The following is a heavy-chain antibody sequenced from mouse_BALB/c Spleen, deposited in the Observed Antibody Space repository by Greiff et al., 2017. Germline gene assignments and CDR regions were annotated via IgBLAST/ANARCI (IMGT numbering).Heavy chain of an antibody. CDR1: GFTFSSYT. J-gene: IGHJ4*01. D-gene: IGHD1-1*01. Sequence: EVQGVESGGGLVQPGGSLKLSCAASGFTFSSYTMSWVRQTPEKRLEWVAYISNGGGSTYYPDTVKGRFTISRDNAKNTLYLQMSSLKSEDTAMYYCARLNSSYYYGSSYDYAMDYWGQGTSVTVSS. CDR2: ISNGGGST. CDR3: ARLNSSYYYGSSYDYAMDY. V-gene: IGHV5-12-2*01.